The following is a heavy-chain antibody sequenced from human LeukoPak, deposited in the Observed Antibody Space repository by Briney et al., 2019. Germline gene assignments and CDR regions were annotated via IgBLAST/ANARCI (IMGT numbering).Heavy chain of an antibody. CDR2: ISKSGNSGTTT. CDR1: GFTFSNYE. V-gene: IGHV3-48*03. Sequence: PGGSLRLSCAASGFTFSNYEMAWVRQAPGKGLEWVAYISKSGNSGTTTYYADSVKGRFTISRDNSKNSVYLQMNSLTDEDTAVYYCASLWELTSAWGQGTLVTVSS. D-gene: IGHD1-26*01. CDR3: ASLWELTSA. J-gene: IGHJ5*02.